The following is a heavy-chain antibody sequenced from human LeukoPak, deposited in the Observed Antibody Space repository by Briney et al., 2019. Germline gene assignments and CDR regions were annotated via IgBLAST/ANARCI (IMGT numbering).Heavy chain of an antibody. D-gene: IGHD2-2*01. J-gene: IGHJ3*02. CDR2: ISSSSSYI. V-gene: IGHV3-21*01. CDR1: GFTFSSYS. Sequence: PGGSLRLSCAASGFTFSSYSMNWVRQAPGKGLEWVSSISSSSSYIYYADSVKGRFTISRDNAKNSLYLQMNSLRAEDTAVYYCAREAGYCSSTSCYLDAFDIWGQGTMVTVSS. CDR3: AREAGYCSSTSCYLDAFDI.